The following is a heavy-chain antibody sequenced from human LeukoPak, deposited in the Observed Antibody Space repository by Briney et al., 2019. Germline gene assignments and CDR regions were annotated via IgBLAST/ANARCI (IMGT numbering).Heavy chain of an antibody. CDR3: ARLGSNYFYYTMDA. CDR2: VYAGDSDT. Sequence: GESLKISCKGSGYSFTSSWVGWVRQMPGKGLEWMGTVYAGDSDTRYSPSFQGQVTMSADKSTSTAFLQWRSLKASDTAMYYCARLGSNYFYYTMDAWGQGTAVTVSS. D-gene: IGHD3/OR15-3a*01. J-gene: IGHJ6*02. V-gene: IGHV5-51*01. CDR1: GYSFTSSW.